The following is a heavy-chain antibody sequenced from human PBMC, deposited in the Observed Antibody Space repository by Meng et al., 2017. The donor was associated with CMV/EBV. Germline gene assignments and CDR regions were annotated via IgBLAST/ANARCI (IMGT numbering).Heavy chain of an antibody. CDR2: ISWNSGSM. CDR3: AKVHDILTGYYDY. V-gene: IGHV3-9*01. J-gene: IGHJ4*02. Sequence: SLKISCAASGFTFDDYAMHWVRQAPGKGLEWVSGISWNSGSMGYADSVKGRFTISRDNAKNSLYLQMNSLRAEDTALYYCAKVHDILTGYYDYWGQGTLVTVSS. CDR1: GFTFDDYA. D-gene: IGHD3-9*01.